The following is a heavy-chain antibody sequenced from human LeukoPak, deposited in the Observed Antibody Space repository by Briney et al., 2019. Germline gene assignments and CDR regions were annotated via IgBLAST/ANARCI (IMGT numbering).Heavy chain of an antibody. CDR1: GGSFSGYY. CDR2: INHSGST. D-gene: IGHD6-13*01. J-gene: IGHJ6*03. CDR3: ARAYSAAAIFYYYYYMDV. V-gene: IGHV4-34*01. Sequence: SETLSLTCAVYGGSFSGYYWSWIRQPLGKGLEWIGEINHSGSTNYNPSLKSRVTISVDTSKNQFSLKLSSVTAADTAVYYCARAYSAAAIFYYYYYMDVWGKGTTVTVSS.